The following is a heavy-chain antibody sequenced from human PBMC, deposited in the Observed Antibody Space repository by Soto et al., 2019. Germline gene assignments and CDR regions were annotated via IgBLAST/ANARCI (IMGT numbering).Heavy chain of an antibody. V-gene: IGHV3-21*01. CDR1: GFTFSSYS. Sequence: GGFLRLSCAASGFTFSSYSMNWVRQAPGKGLEWVSSISSSSSYIYYADSVKGRFTISRDNAKNSLYLQMNSLRAEDTAVYYCARAKHDFWSGYSIDYWGQGALVTVSS. J-gene: IGHJ4*02. D-gene: IGHD3-3*01. CDR3: ARAKHDFWSGYSIDY. CDR2: ISSSSSYI.